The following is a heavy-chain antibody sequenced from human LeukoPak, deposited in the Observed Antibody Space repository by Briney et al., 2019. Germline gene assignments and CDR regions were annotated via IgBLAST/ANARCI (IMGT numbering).Heavy chain of an antibody. Sequence: SETLSLTCAVYGGSFSGYYWSWIRQPPGKGLEWIGEINHSGSTNYNPSLKSRVTISVDTSKNQFSLKLSSVTAADTAVYYCAREGPHLVGYGSGSYYRGGSDYWGQGTLVTVSS. CDR1: GGSFSGYY. D-gene: IGHD3-10*01. J-gene: IGHJ4*02. V-gene: IGHV4-34*01. CDR3: AREGPHLVGYGSGSYYRGGSDY. CDR2: INHSGST.